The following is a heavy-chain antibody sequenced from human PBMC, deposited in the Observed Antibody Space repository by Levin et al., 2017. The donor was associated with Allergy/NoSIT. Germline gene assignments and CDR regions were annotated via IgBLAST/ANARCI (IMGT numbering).Heavy chain of an antibody. V-gene: IGHV3-7*01. Sequence: GGSLRLSCAASGFTFSSNWMSWVRQAPGKGLEWVANIKRDGSEKYYVDSVKGRFTISRDNAKYSLYLQMDSLRVEDTAVFYCARGRGFFYYYGVDVWGQGTTVTVSS. J-gene: IGHJ6*02. CDR1: GFTFSSNW. CDR2: IKRDGSEK. D-gene: IGHD2/OR15-2a*01. CDR3: ARGRGFFYYYGVDV.